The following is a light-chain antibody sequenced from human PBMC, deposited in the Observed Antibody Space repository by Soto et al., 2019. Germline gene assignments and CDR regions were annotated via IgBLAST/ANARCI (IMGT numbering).Light chain of an antibody. CDR3: QQYNTGPPWT. Sequence: EIVMTPAPATPSVSPGERATLSCRASQSVSSNLAWYQQKPGQAPRLLIYGASTRATGIPARFSGSGSGTEFTLTISSLLSEDFAVYSCQQYNTGPPWTFGQGTRVDTK. V-gene: IGKV3-15*01. J-gene: IGKJ1*01. CDR1: QSVSSN. CDR2: GAS.